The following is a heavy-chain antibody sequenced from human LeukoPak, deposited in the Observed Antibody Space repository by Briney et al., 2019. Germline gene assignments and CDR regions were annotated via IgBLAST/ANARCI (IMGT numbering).Heavy chain of an antibody. Sequence: GGSLRLSCAASGFTFSSYSMNWVRQAPGKGLEWVSSIRSSSSYIYYADPVKGRLTISRDNAKNSLYLQMNSLRAEDTAVYYCARDQGTLFGELLSEDYWGQGTLVTVSS. CDR3: ARDQGTLFGELLSEDY. D-gene: IGHD3-10*01. CDR2: IRSSSSYI. CDR1: GFTFSSYS. J-gene: IGHJ4*02. V-gene: IGHV3-21*01.